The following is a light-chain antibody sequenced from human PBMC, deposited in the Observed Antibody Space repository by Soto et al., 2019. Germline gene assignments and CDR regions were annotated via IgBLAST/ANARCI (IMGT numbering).Light chain of an antibody. V-gene: IGKV1-27*01. J-gene: IGKJ1*01. CDR2: DAS. CDR1: QDIGTD. Sequence: DIQMTQSPSSLSASVADRVTITCRASQDIGTDLGWYQQKPGRLPQLLIFDASSLEPGVPSRFRGSRSGTDYILIINNLQPEDAATYYCQKYDSAPWTFGQGTKVDIK. CDR3: QKYDSAPWT.